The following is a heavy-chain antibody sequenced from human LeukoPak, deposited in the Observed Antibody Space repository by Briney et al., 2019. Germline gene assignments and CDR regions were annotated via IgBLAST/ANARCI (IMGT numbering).Heavy chain of an antibody. CDR2: INAGNGNT. V-gene: IGHV1-3*01. J-gene: IGHJ4*02. D-gene: IGHD2-2*01. CDR1: GYTFTSYA. Sequence: ASVKVSCKASGYTFTSYAMHWVRQAPGQRLEWMGWINAGNGNTKYSQKFQGRVTITRDTSASTAYMELSCLRSEDTAVYYCARGYCSSTSCYAIDYWGQGTLVTVSS. CDR3: ARGYCSSTSCYAIDY.